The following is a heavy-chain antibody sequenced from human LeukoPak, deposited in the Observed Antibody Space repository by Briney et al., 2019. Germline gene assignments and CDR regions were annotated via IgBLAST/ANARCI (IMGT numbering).Heavy chain of an antibody. CDR1: GYTFIGYY. D-gene: IGHD6-13*01. CDR3: ARAKGVVAAAGTTYNY. CDR2: INPNSGGT. V-gene: IGHV1-2*06. Sequence: ASVKVSCKASGYTFIGYYMHWVRQAPGQGLEWTGRINPNSGGTNYAQKFQGRVIMTRDTSISTAYTELSRLRSDDTAVYYCARAKGVVAAAGTTYNYWGQGTLVTVSS. J-gene: IGHJ4*02.